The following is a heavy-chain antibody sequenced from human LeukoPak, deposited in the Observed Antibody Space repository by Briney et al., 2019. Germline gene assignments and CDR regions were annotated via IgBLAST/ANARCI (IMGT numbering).Heavy chain of an antibody. V-gene: IGHV3-23*01. J-gene: IGHJ5*02. Sequence: GGSLRLSCAASGFTFSNYAMNWVRQAPGKGLDWVSVVSGSGDRTLYADSVKGRFTISRDNSNDTLYLQMNSLRAEDTAVYYCARGVVPAANLVRGCFDPWGQGTLVTVSS. CDR1: GFTFSNYA. CDR2: VSGSGDRT. D-gene: IGHD2-2*01. CDR3: ARGVVPAANLVRGCFDP.